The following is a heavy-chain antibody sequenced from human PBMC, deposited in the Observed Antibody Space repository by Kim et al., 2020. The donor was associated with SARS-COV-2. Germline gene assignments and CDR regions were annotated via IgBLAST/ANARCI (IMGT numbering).Heavy chain of an antibody. CDR3: ARGSGSDFGAGTNDY. Sequence: GGSLRLSCAASGFTFSDYYMSWICQAPGKGLEWISYISGSGRTINYADSVKGRFTISRDNAKSSLYLQMNSLRAEDSAVYYCARGSGSDFGAGTNDYWGQGTLVTVSS. V-gene: IGHV3-11*01. CDR2: ISGSGRTI. J-gene: IGHJ4*02. D-gene: IGHD1-26*01. CDR1: GFTFSDYY.